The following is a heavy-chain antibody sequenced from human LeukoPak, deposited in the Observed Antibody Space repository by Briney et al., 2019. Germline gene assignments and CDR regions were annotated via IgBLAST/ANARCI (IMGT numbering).Heavy chain of an antibody. D-gene: IGHD6-19*01. CDR3: ARQSTKYSSGWFFDY. CDR2: IYYSGTT. J-gene: IGHJ4*02. CDR1: GGSISSSSYY. V-gene: IGHV4-39*01. Sequence: SETLSLTCTVSGGSISSSSYYWGWIRQPPGNGLEWIGNIYYSGTTYYNPSLKSRVTISVDTSKNQFSLRLSSVTAADTAVYYCARQSTKYSSGWFFDYWGQGTLVTVSS.